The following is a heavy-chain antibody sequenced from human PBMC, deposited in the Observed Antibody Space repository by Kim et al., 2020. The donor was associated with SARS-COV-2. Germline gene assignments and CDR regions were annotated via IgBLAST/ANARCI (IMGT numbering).Heavy chain of an antibody. CDR1: GFTFSSYA. D-gene: IGHD3-22*01. Sequence: GGSLRLSCAASGFTFSSYAMSWVRQAPGKGLEWVSAISGSGGSTYYADSVKGRFTISRDNSKNTLYLQMNSLRAEDTAVYYCAKATYYYDSSGYYPMGYWGQGTLVTVSS. CDR2: ISGSGGST. CDR3: AKATYYYDSSGYYPMGY. J-gene: IGHJ4*02. V-gene: IGHV3-23*01.